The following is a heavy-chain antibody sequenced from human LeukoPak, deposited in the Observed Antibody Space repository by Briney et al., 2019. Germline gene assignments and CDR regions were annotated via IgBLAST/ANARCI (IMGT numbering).Heavy chain of an antibody. J-gene: IGHJ2*01. CDR1: GGSISSGGYS. D-gene: IGHD6-19*01. CDR2: IYYSGTT. Sequence: PSETLSLTCAVSGGSISSGGYSWSWIRQPPGKGLEWIGYIYYSGTTNYNPSLKSRVTISVDTSKNQFSLKLRSVTAADTAVYYCARGLKAPSRYSSDWYGYWYFDLWGRGTLVTVSS. V-gene: IGHV4-61*08. CDR3: ARGLKAPSRYSSDWYGYWYFDL.